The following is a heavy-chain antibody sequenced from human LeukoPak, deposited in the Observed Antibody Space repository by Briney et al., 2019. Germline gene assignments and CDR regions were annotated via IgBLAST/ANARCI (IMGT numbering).Heavy chain of an antibody. CDR1: GGTFSSYA. Sequence: GASVKVSCTASGGTFSSYAISWVRQAPGQGLEWMGGIIPIFGTANYAQKFQGRVTITADESTSTAYMELSSLRSEDTAVYYCARDEITMVRGAIIPQHLDVWGQGTTVTVSS. CDR2: IIPIFGTA. D-gene: IGHD3-10*01. J-gene: IGHJ6*02. CDR3: ARDEITMVRGAIIPQHLDV. V-gene: IGHV1-69*13.